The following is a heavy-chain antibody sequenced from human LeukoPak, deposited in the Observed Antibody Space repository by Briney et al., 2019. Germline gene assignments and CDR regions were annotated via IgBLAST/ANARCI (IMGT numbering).Heavy chain of an antibody. CDR2: IYYSGST. J-gene: IGHJ4*02. CDR3: ARSSGWHLLLLDY. Sequence: SETLSLTCTVSGGSISSSSYYWGWIRQPPGKGLEWIGSIYYSGSTYYNPSLKSRVTISVDTSKNQFSLKLNSVTAADTAVYYCARSSGWHLLLLDYWGQGTLVTVSS. D-gene: IGHD6-25*01. CDR1: GGSISSSSYY. V-gene: IGHV4-39*01.